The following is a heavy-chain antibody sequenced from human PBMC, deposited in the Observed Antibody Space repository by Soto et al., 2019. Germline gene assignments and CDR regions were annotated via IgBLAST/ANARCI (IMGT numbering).Heavy chain of an antibody. CDR2: IDPSDSYT. D-gene: IGHD5-12*01. V-gene: IGHV5-10-1*01. J-gene: IGHJ6*02. Sequence: PXXSLKISCKGSGYSVTSYWIIGVRQMPGKGLEWMGRIDPSDSYTNYSPSFQGHVTISADKSISTAYLQWSSLKASDTAMYYCARHRQEWLRSYYGMDVWGQGTTVTVSS. CDR1: GYSVTSYW. CDR3: ARHRQEWLRSYYGMDV.